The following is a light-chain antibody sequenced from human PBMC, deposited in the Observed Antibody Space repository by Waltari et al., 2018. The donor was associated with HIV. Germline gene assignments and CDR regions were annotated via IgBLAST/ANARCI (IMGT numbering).Light chain of an antibody. CDR1: ALPKKY. Sequence: SYELTQPPSVSVSPGQTARITCSGDALPKKYAYWYQQKPGQAPVVVIYKDNERPPGIPDRFSGSSSGTTATLTISGVQAEDEADYYCQSADSSGTYVVFGGGTKLTVL. V-gene: IGLV3-25*03. CDR3: QSADSSGTYVV. CDR2: KDN. J-gene: IGLJ2*01.